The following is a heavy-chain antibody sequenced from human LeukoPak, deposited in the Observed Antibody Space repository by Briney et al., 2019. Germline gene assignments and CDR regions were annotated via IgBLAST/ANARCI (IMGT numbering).Heavy chain of an antibody. D-gene: IGHD3-16*02. J-gene: IGHJ4*02. Sequence: GESLQISCKASGYNFNNYWIGWVRQRPGKGLEWMGIISPGDSDTRYSPSFEGQVTISADKSISVAYLQWSSLKASDTAMYYCARHTQTGDIGDYWGQGTLVTVSS. CDR1: GYNFNNYW. CDR3: ARHTQTGDIGDY. V-gene: IGHV5-51*01. CDR2: ISPGDSDT.